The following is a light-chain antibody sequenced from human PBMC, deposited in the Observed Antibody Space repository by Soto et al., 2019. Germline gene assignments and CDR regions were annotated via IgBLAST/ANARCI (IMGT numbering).Light chain of an antibody. CDR1: SSNIGAGYD. CDR2: GNI. V-gene: IGLV1-40*01. CDR3: QSYDSSLSGSV. Sequence: QSVLTQPPSVSGAPGQRVTISCTGSSSNIGAGYDVHWYQQLPGTAPKLLIFGNINRPSGVPDRFSGSKSGTSASLANTGLQAEDEADYYCQSYDSSLSGSVFGGGTKLTVL. J-gene: IGLJ2*01.